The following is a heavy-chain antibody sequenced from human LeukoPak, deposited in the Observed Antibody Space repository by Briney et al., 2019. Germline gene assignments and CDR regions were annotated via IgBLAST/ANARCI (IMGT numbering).Heavy chain of an antibody. Sequence: GGSLRLSCAASGNYWMHWVRQAPGKGLEWVAVIWYDGSNKYYADSVKGRFTISRDNSKNTLYLQMNSLRAEDTAVYYCARGDPLYGGAVYYFDYWGQGTLVTVSS. CDR2: IWYDGSNK. D-gene: IGHD4-23*01. CDR3: ARGDPLYGGAVYYFDY. V-gene: IGHV3-33*08. CDR1: GNYW. J-gene: IGHJ4*02.